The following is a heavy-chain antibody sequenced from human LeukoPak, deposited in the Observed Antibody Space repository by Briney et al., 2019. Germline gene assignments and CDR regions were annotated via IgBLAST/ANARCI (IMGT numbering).Heavy chain of an antibody. V-gene: IGHV3-23*01. Sequence: PGGSLRLSCAASGFTFNIYSMNWVRQAPGKGLEWVSAISGSGGSTYYADSVKGRFTISRDNSKNTLYLQMNSLRAEDTAVYYCAKYEWDEYGSGSYFDYWGQGTLVTVSS. CDR1: GFTFNIYS. CDR3: AKYEWDEYGSGSYFDY. CDR2: ISGSGGST. J-gene: IGHJ4*02. D-gene: IGHD3-10*01.